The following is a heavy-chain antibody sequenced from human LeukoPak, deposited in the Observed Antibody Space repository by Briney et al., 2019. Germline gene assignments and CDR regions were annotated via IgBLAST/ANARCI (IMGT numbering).Heavy chain of an antibody. CDR2: IYTSGST. CDR3: ARQQRDAVLKMVIGFGFDY. CDR1: GGSISSYY. D-gene: IGHD2-21*01. Sequence: SETLSLTCTVSGGSISSYYWSWIRQPAGPRLGGIGRIYTSGSTNYNPSLKSRVTISVHTSKNQFSLNLNSVTAADTAVYYCARQQRDAVLKMVIGFGFDYWGQGILVTVSS. V-gene: IGHV4-4*07. J-gene: IGHJ4*02.